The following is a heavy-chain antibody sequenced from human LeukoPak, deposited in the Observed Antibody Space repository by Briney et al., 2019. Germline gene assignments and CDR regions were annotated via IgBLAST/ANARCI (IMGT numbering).Heavy chain of an antibody. Sequence: SVKVSCTASGGTFSSYAISWVRQAPGQGLEWMGGIIPIFGTANYAQEFQGRVTITADESTSTAYMELSSLRSEDTAVYYCARFSDIVVVPAASGPEDYWGQGTLVTVSS. CDR2: IIPIFGTA. J-gene: IGHJ4*02. CDR1: GGTFSSYA. CDR3: ARFSDIVVVPAASGPEDY. V-gene: IGHV1-69*13. D-gene: IGHD2-2*01.